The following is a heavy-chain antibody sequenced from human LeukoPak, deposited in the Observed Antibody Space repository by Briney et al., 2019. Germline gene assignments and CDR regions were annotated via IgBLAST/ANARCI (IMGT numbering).Heavy chain of an antibody. CDR1: EFTLRSYN. CDR2: ISTSSTYI. V-gene: IGHV3-21*01. Sequence: GGSLRLSCAASEFTLRSYNMHWVRQAPGKGLGWVSYISTSSTYIYYADSVKGRFTISRDNAKNSLYLHMDSLRAEDTAVYYCARDASGSSIGLIDFWGQGTLVTVSS. D-gene: IGHD1-26*01. CDR3: ARDASGSSIGLIDF. J-gene: IGHJ4*02.